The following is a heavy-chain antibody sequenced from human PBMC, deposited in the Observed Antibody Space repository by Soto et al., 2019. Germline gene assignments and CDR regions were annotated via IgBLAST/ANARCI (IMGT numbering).Heavy chain of an antibody. CDR1: CYTFTSYG. CDR3: ARWRYYGSGSYQLYYGMDV. J-gene: IGHJ6*02. CDR2: ISAYNGNT. V-gene: IGHV1-18*01. Sequence: ASVKVSCTASCYTFTSYGISWLRHAPGQGLEWMGWISAYNGNTNYAQKLQGRVTITTDTSTSTAYMELRSLRSDDTAVYYCARWRYYGSGSYQLYYGMDVWGQGTTVTVSS. D-gene: IGHD3-10*01.